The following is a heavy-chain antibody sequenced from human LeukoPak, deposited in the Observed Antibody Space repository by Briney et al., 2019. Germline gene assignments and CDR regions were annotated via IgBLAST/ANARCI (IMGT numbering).Heavy chain of an antibody. CDR3: ARHVPPYSSSSGARTRVGWFDP. V-gene: IGHV4-59*08. CDR2: IYYSGST. Sequence: SETLSLTCTVSGGSISSYYRSWIRQPPGKGLEWIGYIYYSGSTNYNPSLKSRVTISVDTSKNQFSLKLSSVTAADTAVYYCARHVPPYSSSSGARTRVGWFDPWGQGTLVTVSS. D-gene: IGHD6-6*01. CDR1: GGSISSYY. J-gene: IGHJ5*02.